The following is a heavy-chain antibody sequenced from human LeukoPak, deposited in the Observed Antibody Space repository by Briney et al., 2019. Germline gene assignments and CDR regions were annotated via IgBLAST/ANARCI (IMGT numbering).Heavy chain of an antibody. V-gene: IGHV4-59*01. Sequence: SETLSLTCTVSGGSISSYYWSWIRQPPGKGLEWIGYIYYSGSTNYNPSLKSRVTISVDTSKNQFSLKLTSVTAADTALYYCARDRGVGPRYYWDYWGQGTLVTVSS. CDR2: IYYSGST. CDR3: ARDRGVGPRYYWDY. D-gene: IGHD3-10*01. CDR1: GGSISSYY. J-gene: IGHJ4*02.